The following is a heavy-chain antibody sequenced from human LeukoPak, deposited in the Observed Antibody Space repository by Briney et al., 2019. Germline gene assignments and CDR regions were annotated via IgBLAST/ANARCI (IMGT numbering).Heavy chain of an antibody. J-gene: IGHJ4*02. Sequence: PSETLSLTCTVSGYSISSGYYWGWIQQPPGKGLEWIGTIYHSGSTYYNPSLKSRVTISVDTSKNQFSLKLTSVTAADTAVYYCARVRGYCSSTICYRYYFDYWGQGTLVTVSS. D-gene: IGHD2-2*01. V-gene: IGHV4-38-2*02. CDR1: GYSISSGYY. CDR3: ARVRGYCSSTICYRYYFDY. CDR2: IYHSGST.